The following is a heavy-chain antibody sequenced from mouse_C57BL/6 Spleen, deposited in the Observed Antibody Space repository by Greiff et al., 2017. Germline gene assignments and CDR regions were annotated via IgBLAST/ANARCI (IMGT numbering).Heavy chain of an antibody. V-gene: IGHV1-55*01. D-gene: IGHD1-1*01. CDR3: ARRDYCGSSHY. Sequence: QVPLQQPGAELVKPGASVKMSCKASGYTFTSYWITWVKQRPGQGLAWIGDIYPGSGSTNYNEKFKSKATLTVDTSSSTAYMQLSSLTSEVSEVYSCARRDYCGSSHYWGQGTSVTVPS. J-gene: IGHJ4*01. CDR1: GYTFTSYW. CDR2: IYPGSGST.